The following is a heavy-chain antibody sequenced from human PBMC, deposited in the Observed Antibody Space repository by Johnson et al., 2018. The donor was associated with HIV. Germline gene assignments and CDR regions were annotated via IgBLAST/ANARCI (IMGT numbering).Heavy chain of an antibody. V-gene: IGHV3-30-3*01. D-gene: IGHD3-9*01. J-gene: IGHJ3*02. CDR2: ISYDGSNK. CDR3: ARVLTTSGAFDI. Sequence: QVQLVESGGGLVQPGRSLRLSCAASGFTFDDYAMHWVRQAPGKGLEWVAVISYDGSNKYYADSVKGRFTISRDNSKNTLYLQMNSLRAEDTAVYYCARVLTTSGAFDIWGQGTMVTVSS. CDR1: GFTFDDYA.